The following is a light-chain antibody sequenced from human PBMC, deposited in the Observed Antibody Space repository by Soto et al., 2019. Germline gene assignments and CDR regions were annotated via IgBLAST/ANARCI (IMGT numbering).Light chain of an antibody. CDR2: RNN. CDR1: SSNIGSNY. J-gene: IGLJ2*01. Sequence: QSVLTQPPSASGTPGQRVTISCSGSSSNIGSNYVYWYQQLPGTAPKLLIYRNNQRPSGVPDRFSGSKSGTSASLAISGLRSEDEAEYYCAAWDDSLSGREVFGGGTKLTVL. CDR3: AAWDDSLSGREV. V-gene: IGLV1-47*01.